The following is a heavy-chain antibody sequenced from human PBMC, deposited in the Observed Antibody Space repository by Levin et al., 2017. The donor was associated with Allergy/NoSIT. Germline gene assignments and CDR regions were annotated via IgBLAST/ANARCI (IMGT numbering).Heavy chain of an antibody. V-gene: IGHV3-43D*04. Sequence: GESLKISCAASGFTFDDYAMHWVRQAPGKGLEWVSLISWDGGSTYYADSVKGRFTISRDNSKNSLYLQMNSLRAEDTALYYCAKDMDGVVVVPAATGGWTQHGDYGMDVWGQGTTVTVSS. CDR1: GFTFDDYA. J-gene: IGHJ6*02. CDR2: ISWDGGST. D-gene: IGHD2-2*01. CDR3: AKDMDGVVVVPAATGGWTQHGDYGMDV.